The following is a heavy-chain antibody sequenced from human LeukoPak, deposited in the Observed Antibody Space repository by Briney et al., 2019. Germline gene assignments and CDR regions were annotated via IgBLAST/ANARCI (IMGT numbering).Heavy chain of an antibody. CDR1: GFTFSGSA. Sequence: PGGSLRLSCAASGFTFSGSAMHWVRQASGKGLEWVGRIRSKANSYATAYAASVKGRFTISRDDSKNTAYLQVNSLKTEDTAMDDCTKPSSGWDWDQGTLVTVSS. D-gene: IGHD6-19*01. CDR3: TKPSSGWD. J-gene: IGHJ4*02. V-gene: IGHV3-73*01. CDR2: IRSKANSYAT.